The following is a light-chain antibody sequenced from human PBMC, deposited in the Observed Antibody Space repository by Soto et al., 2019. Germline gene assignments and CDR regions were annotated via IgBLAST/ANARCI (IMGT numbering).Light chain of an antibody. CDR2: GAS. J-gene: IGKJ1*01. CDR3: QEYVTSRT. CDR1: ESISRDY. Sequence: EIVLTQSPGTLSLSPGQRATLSCRASESISRDYLAWYQQRLGQAPRLLIYGASSGATGIPDRFSGSGSGTDFPLTISRLEPEDFAVYYCQEYVTSRTFGQGTNVDIK. V-gene: IGKV3-20*01.